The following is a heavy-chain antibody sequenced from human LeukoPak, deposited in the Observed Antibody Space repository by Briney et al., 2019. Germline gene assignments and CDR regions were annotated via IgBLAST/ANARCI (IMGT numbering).Heavy chain of an antibody. Sequence: SETLSLTCTVSDGSISSSSYYWGWIRQPPGKGLEWIGSIYYSGSTYYNPSLKSRVTISVDTSKNQFSLKLSSVTAADTAVYYCARGPAAAGNYYYYYYMDVWGKGTTVTVSS. D-gene: IGHD6-13*01. V-gene: IGHV4-39*07. CDR1: DGSISSSSYY. J-gene: IGHJ6*03. CDR3: ARGPAAAGNYYYYYYMDV. CDR2: IYYSGST.